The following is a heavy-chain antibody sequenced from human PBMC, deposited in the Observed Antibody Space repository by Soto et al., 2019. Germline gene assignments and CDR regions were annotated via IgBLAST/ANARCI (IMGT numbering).Heavy chain of an antibody. CDR2: INAGNGNT. V-gene: IGHV1-3*01. CDR1: GYTYTSYA. J-gene: IGHJ4*02. D-gene: IGHD6-13*01. CDR3: AREVTGSWDT. Sequence: ASVKVSCKAFGYTYTSYAIHWVRQAPGQRLEWMGWINAGNGNTKYSQKFQGRVTITRDTSASTAYMELNSVTPEDTALYYCAREVTGSWDTWGRGTLVTVSS.